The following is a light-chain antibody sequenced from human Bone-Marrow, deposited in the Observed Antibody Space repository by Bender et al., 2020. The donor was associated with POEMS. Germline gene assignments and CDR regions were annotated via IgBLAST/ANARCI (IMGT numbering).Light chain of an antibody. CDR3: SSYTDSSTLEGV. Sequence: QSALTQPASVSGSPGQSITISCTGTSSDVGGYNFVSWYQCHPGKAPKLMIYEGSKRPSGVSNRFSGSKSGNTASLTISGLQAEDEADYYCSSYTDSSTLEGVFGGGTKLTVL. J-gene: IGLJ2*01. CDR2: EGS. CDR1: SSDVGGYNF. V-gene: IGLV2-14*02.